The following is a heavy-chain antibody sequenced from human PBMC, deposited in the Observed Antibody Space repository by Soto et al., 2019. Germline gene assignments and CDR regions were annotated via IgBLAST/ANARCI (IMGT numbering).Heavy chain of an antibody. CDR3: ARDSRRTIFGVVSHRYGMDV. CDR1: GYTFSRSG. Sequence: SVKVSCKACGYTFSRSGISWVRQAPGQGLEWMGGIIPIFGTANYAQKFQGRVTITADESTSTAYMELSSLGSEDTAVYYCARDSRRTIFGVVSHRYGMDVWGQGTTVTVSS. V-gene: IGHV1-69*13. CDR2: IIPIFGTA. D-gene: IGHD3-3*01. J-gene: IGHJ6*02.